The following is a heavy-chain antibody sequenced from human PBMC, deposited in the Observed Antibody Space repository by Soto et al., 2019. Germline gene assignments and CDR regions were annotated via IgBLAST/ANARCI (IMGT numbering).Heavy chain of an antibody. Sequence: GGSRRLSCAASGVTFSSYGMHWVRQAPGKGLEWVAVIWYDGSNKYYADAVKGRFAISRDNSKNTLYLQMNSLRAEDTAVYYCTRDWHLELPLIRGQGPLVTVSS. J-gene: IGHJ4*02. CDR3: TRDWHLELPLI. V-gene: IGHV3-33*01. CDR2: IWYDGSNK. D-gene: IGHD1-26*01. CDR1: GVTFSSYG.